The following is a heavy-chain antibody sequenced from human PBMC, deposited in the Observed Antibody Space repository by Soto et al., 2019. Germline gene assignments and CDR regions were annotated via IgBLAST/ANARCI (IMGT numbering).Heavy chain of an antibody. Sequence: GGSLRLSCAASGFTFSSYWMSWVRQASGKGLEWVGRVRSKPNNYATSYAASVKGRFTISRDDSKNTAYLQMNSLKTEDTALYYCTSTWGRVATNAEATRTYDYWGQGTLVTVSS. V-gene: IGHV3-73*01. CDR3: TSTWGRVATNAEATRTYDY. CDR1: GFTFSSYW. CDR2: VRSKPNNYAT. J-gene: IGHJ4*02. D-gene: IGHD5-12*01.